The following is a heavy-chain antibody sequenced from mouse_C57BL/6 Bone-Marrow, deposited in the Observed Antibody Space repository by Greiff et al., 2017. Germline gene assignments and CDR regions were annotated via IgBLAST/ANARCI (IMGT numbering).Heavy chain of an antibody. CDR2: IDPSDSYT. CDR3: AYGSSYDYFDY. CDR1: GYTFTSYW. J-gene: IGHJ2*01. Sequence: QVHVKQPGAELVMPGASVKLSCKASGYTFTSYWMHWVKQRPGQGLEWIGEIDPSDSYTNYNQKFKGKSTLTVDKSSSTAYMQLRSLTSEDSAVCYRAYGSSYDYFDYWGQGTTLTVSS. D-gene: IGHD1-1*01. V-gene: IGHV1-69*01.